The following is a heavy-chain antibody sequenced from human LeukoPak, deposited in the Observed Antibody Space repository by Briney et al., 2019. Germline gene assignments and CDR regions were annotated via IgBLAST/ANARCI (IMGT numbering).Heavy chain of an antibody. CDR2: IYYSGNP. J-gene: IGHJ3*02. CDR3: ARDRWTPGVVPVAKYVAFDS. D-gene: IGHD2-2*01. Sequence: SETQFLTCTVSGGSISSSSYYWGWIRQPPGKGLEWIGSIYYSGNPYYNPTIKSPVSISVDTSKNQFSLKLSSVTAADTAVYYCARDRWTPGVVPVAKYVAFDSWGQGTMVTVSP. V-gene: IGHV4-39*07. CDR1: GGSISSSSYY.